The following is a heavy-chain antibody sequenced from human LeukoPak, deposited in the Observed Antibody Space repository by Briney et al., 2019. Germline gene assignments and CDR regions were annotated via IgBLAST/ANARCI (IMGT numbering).Heavy chain of an antibody. Sequence: SKTLSLTCAVSGGSINSNNWWSWVRQPPGKGLEWIGEIYDTGSTNYNPSLKSRVTISVDKSKNQFSLTLSSVTAADTAMYYCARGARFFAYYDYWGQGTLVTVSS. V-gene: IGHV4-4*02. D-gene: IGHD2-21*01. CDR3: ARGARFFAYYDY. CDR2: IYDTGST. CDR1: GGSINSNNW. J-gene: IGHJ4*02.